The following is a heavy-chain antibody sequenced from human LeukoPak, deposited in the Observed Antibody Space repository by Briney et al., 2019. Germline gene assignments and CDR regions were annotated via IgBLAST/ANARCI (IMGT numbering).Heavy chain of an antibody. CDR2: IYYSGST. V-gene: IGHV4-59*01. CDR3: ARHARRYGMDV. CDR1: GGSISSYY. D-gene: IGHD2-2*01. Sequence: SETLSLTCTVSGGSISSYYWSWLRQPPGKGLEWIGYIYYSGSTNYNPSLKSRVTISVDTSKNQFSLKLSSVTAADTAVYYCARHARRYGMDVWGQGTTVTVSS. J-gene: IGHJ6*02.